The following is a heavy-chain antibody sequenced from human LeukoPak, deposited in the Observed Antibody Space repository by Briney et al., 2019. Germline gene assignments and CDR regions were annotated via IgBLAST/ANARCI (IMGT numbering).Heavy chain of an antibody. CDR1: GGTFSSYA. V-gene: IGHV1-69*13. J-gene: IGHJ6*02. D-gene: IGHD2-2*01. CDR3: AKVMGPWDIVVVPAVTLQVGSYYYYGMDV. CDR2: IIPIFGTA. Sequence: GASVKVSCKASGGTFSSYAISWVRQAPGQGLEWMGGIIPIFGTANYAQKFRGRVTITADESTSTAYMELSSLRSEDTAVYYCAKVMGPWDIVVVPAVTLQVGSYYYYGMDVWGQGTTVTVSS.